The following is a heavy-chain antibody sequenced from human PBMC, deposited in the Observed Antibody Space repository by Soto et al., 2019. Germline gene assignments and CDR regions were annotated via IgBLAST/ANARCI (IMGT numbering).Heavy chain of an antibody. Sequence: PGGSLRLSCAASGFTFNTWMHWVRQAPGEGLGWVSSIDSDGSITSYADSVKGRFTISRDNAKNTLYLQMDSLRAEDTAVYYCATLGLQQAFWGQGTLVTVSS. CDR3: ATLGLQQAF. CDR1: GFTFNTW. CDR2: IDSDGSIT. D-gene: IGHD2-21*02. J-gene: IGHJ4*02. V-gene: IGHV3-74*01.